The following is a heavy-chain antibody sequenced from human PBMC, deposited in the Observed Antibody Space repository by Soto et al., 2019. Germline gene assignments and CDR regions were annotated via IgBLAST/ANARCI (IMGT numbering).Heavy chain of an antibody. CDR1: GFTFSDYA. J-gene: IGHJ4*02. V-gene: IGHV3-23*01. CDR3: AIDRGTGGDVVRPHY. CDR2: ISAGGST. D-gene: IGHD1-1*01. Sequence: GGSLRLSCTASGFTFSDYAMSWVRQPPGKGLEWVSVISAGGSTYYADSVKGRFTVSRANSKNTLYLQMNSLRAEDTAVYYCAIDRGTGGDVVRPHYWGRGTLVTVSS.